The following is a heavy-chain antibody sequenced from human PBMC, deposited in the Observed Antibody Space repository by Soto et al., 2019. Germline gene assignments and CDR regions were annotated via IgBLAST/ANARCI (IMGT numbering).Heavy chain of an antibody. Sequence: SETLSLTCTVSGGSISSYYWSWIRQPPGKGLEWIGSLDYFGIARYNSALESRATISADTSKKQVFLELTSVTAADTAVYYCAKSKRWDSNIAPDSWGQGSLVTVSS. CDR3: AKSKRWDSNIAPDS. J-gene: IGHJ4*02. CDR2: LDYFGIA. V-gene: IGHV4-59*01. D-gene: IGHD6-13*01. CDR1: GGSISSYY.